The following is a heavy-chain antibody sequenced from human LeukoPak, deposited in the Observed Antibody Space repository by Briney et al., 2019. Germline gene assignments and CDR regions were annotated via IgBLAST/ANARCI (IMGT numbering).Heavy chain of an antibody. D-gene: IGHD3-16*01. CDR1: GFTFSSYG. CDR3: ARGFLDYGARFDP. J-gene: IGHJ5*02. CDR2: IWYDGSNK. Sequence: GGSLRLSCAASGFTFSSYGMHWVRQAPGKGLEWVAVIWYDGSNKYYADSVKGRFTISRDNSKNTLYLQMNSLRAEDTAVYYCARGFLDYGARFDPWGQGTLVTVSS. V-gene: IGHV3-33*01.